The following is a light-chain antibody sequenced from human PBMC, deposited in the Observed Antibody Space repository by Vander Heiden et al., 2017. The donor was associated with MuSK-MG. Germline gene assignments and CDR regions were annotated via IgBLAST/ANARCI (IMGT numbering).Light chain of an antibody. CDR3: QQGDTKPLT. CDR2: AAT. Sequence: DIQMTQSPSSLSASVGDRVTIICRATQNIGNYLNWYQQRGGKAPQLLIYAATRLQSGVPSRFSGSGSGTEFTLSISSLQREDFATYYCQQGDTKPLTFGGGTKVXIK. CDR1: QNIGNY. J-gene: IGKJ4*01. V-gene: IGKV1-39*01.